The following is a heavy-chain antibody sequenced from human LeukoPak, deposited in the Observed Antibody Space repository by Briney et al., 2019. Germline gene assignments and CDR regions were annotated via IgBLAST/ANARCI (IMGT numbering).Heavy chain of an antibody. CDR2: ITGSGSST. CDR1: GFTFSDYA. Sequence: GGSLRLSCAASGFTFSDYAMTWVRQAPGKGLEWVSRITGSGSSTFYADSVKGRFTISRDNSKNTVSLQMSGLRAEGTAVYYCAKRERQSFAYWGQGTLVTVSS. V-gene: IGHV3-23*01. J-gene: IGHJ4*02. D-gene: IGHD6-19*01. CDR3: AKRERQSFAY.